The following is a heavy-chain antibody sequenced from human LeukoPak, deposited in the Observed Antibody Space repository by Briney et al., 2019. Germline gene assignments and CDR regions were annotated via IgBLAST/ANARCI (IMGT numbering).Heavy chain of an antibody. CDR2: ISYDGSNK. CDR3: AKEGGYDSSGYYLDAFDI. CDR1: GFTFSSYG. Sequence: HPGGSLRLSCAASGFTFSSYGMHWVRQAPGKGLEWVAVISYDGSNKYYADSVKGRFTISRDSSKNTLYLQMNSLRAEDTAVYYCAKEGGYDSSGYYLDAFDIWGQGTMVTVSS. V-gene: IGHV3-30*18. J-gene: IGHJ3*02. D-gene: IGHD3-22*01.